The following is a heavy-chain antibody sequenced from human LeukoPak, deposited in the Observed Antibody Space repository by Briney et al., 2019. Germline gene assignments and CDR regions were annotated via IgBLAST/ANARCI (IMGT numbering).Heavy chain of an antibody. CDR1: GFTFSNYD. V-gene: IGHV3-30*02. Sequence: GGSLRLSCAASGFTFSNYDMHWVRQAPGKGLEWVAFIRYDGSIKYYADSVKGRFTISRDNSKNTLYLQMNSLRAEDTAVFYCAKEIYGDPTGGRFQHWGQGTLVTVSS. J-gene: IGHJ1*01. CDR2: IRYDGSIK. D-gene: IGHD4-17*01. CDR3: AKEIYGDPTGGRFQH.